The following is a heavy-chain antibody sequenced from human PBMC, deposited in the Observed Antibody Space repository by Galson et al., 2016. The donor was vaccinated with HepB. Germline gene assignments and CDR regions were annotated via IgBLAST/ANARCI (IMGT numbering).Heavy chain of an antibody. Sequence: SETLSLTCTVSGSSISSSSKYWGWIRQPPGKGLEWIGNIYYSGSTYYNPSLKSRVTISVDTSKNQFSLKLSSVTAADTAVYYCAIHYDILTGWFDPWGRGTLVTVSS. CDR1: GSSISSSSKY. CDR2: IYYSGST. D-gene: IGHD3-9*01. CDR3: AIHYDILTGWFDP. J-gene: IGHJ5*02. V-gene: IGHV4-39*01.